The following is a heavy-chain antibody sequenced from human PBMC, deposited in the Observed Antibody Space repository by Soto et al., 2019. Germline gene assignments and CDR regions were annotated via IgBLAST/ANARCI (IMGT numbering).Heavy chain of an antibody. Sequence: QVQLVQSGAEVKKPGASVKVSCKASGYTFTSYGISWVRQAPGQGLEWMGWISAYNGNTNYAQKLQGRVTMTTDTSTSTAYMELRSLRSDDTAVYYCARGITYYDFWSSQYYFDYWGQGTLVTVSS. D-gene: IGHD3-3*01. V-gene: IGHV1-18*01. CDR3: ARGITYYDFWSSQYYFDY. CDR1: GYTFTSYG. CDR2: ISAYNGNT. J-gene: IGHJ4*02.